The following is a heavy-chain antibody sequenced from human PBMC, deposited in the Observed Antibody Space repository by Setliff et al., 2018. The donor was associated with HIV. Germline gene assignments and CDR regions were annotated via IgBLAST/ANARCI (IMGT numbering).Heavy chain of an antibody. CDR2: VDPEDGET. Sequence: ASVKVSCKASGYTFTSYAMHWVRQAPGQRLEWMGRVDPEDGETIYAEKFQGRVTITADTSTDTAYMELSSLRSEDTAVYYCARDFGGYCSGGNCYTDYWGQGTLVTVSS. D-gene: IGHD2-15*01. CDR1: GYTFTSYA. J-gene: IGHJ4*02. V-gene: IGHV1-69-2*01. CDR3: ARDFGGYCSGGNCYTDY.